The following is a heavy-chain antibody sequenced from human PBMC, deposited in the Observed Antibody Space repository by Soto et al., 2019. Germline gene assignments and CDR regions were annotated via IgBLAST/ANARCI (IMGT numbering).Heavy chain of an antibody. CDR3: ARNPYYYDSSGYQTPMDV. CDR1: GGSISSYY. CDR2: IYYSGST. V-gene: IGHV4-59*01. Sequence: SETLSLTCTVSGGSISSYYWSWIRQPPGKGLEWIGYIYYSGSTNYNPSLKSRVTISVDTSKNQFSLKLSSVTAAGTAVYYCARNPYYYDSSGYQTPMDVWGQGTTVTVSS. D-gene: IGHD3-22*01. J-gene: IGHJ6*02.